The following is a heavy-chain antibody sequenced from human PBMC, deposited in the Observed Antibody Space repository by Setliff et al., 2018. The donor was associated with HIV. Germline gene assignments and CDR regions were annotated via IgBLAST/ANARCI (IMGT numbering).Heavy chain of an antibody. D-gene: IGHD2-2*01. V-gene: IGHV1-3*01. Sequence: ASVKVSCKASGYSFTSYTIHWVRQAPGQRLEWMGWINAGNGNTKYSQKFRGRVTFTRDTSASTAYMELSGLGFEDTAVYYCARLSSASMWGGGAFDIWGQGTMVTVS. CDR2: INAGNGNT. CDR1: GYSFTSYT. CDR3: ARLSSASMWGGGAFDI. J-gene: IGHJ3*02.